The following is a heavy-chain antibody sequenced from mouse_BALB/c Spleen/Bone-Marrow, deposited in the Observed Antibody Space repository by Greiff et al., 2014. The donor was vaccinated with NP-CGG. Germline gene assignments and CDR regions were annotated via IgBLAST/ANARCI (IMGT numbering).Heavy chain of an antibody. D-gene: IGHD2-3*01. CDR3: ARLGYYGGFAY. J-gene: IGHJ3*01. CDR2: INPDSSTI. CDR1: GFDFSGFW. Sequence: EVQRVESGGGLVQPGRSLKLSCAASGFDFSGFWMGWVRQAPGKGLEWIGEINPDSSTINYTPSLKDRFIISRDNAKNTLYLQMSKVRSEDTALYYCARLGYYGGFAYWGQGTLATVSA. V-gene: IGHV4-1*02.